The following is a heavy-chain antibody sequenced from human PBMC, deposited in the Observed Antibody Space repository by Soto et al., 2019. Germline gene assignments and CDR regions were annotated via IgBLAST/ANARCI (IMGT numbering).Heavy chain of an antibody. J-gene: IGHJ5*02. CDR2: ISLYSDGT. D-gene: IGHD2-2*01. CDR3: ARVVPGAAAWFDP. CDR1: GYTFSNYG. V-gene: IGHV1-18*01. Sequence: QVQLVQSGGEVKRPGASVKVSCKTSGYTFSNYGITWVRQAPGQPLEWLGWISLYSDGTNYAQKFQGRVSMTTDTYSTQAYVEMRSVRSDDTAVYYCARVVPGAAAWFDPWGQGPMLTVSA.